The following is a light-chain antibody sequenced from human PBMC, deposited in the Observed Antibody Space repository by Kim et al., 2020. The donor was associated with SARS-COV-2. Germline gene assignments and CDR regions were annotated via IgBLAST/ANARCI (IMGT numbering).Light chain of an antibody. CDR1: QDISNY. CDR2: AAS. CDR3: YQENSNPPT. Sequence: DIQMTQSPSSLSASVGDRVTITCRASQDISNYLAWFQQKPGKVPKYLVYAASSLQSGVPSRFSGSGSGTDVTLTISSLQPEDFATYYCYQENSNPPTFGQGTKVDIK. V-gene: IGKV1-16*01. J-gene: IGKJ1*01.